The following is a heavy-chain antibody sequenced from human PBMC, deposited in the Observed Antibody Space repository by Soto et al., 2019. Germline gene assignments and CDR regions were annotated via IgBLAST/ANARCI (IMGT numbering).Heavy chain of an antibody. V-gene: IGHV3-23*01. CDR1: GFTFSNYA. CDR3: AKDLRNSLSIGWYGVTD. Sequence: PGWPLRHSCTASGFTFSNYAMSWVRKNPFKVLEWFAAAISSGDSTYYADSVKGRFTISRDNSKNTLYLQMNSLRAEDAAVYYCAKDLRNSLSIGWYGVTDWGQGTLVTVS. CDR2: AISSGDST. D-gene: IGHD6-19*01. J-gene: IGHJ4*01.